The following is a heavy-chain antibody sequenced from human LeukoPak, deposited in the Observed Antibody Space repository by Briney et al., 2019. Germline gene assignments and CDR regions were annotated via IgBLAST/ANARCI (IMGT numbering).Heavy chain of an antibody. D-gene: IGHD5-12*01. V-gene: IGHV4-61*02. CDR3: ARNSGYDLNWFDP. CDR2: IYTSGST. J-gene: IGHJ5*02. CDR1: GGFISSGSYY. Sequence: SQTLSLTCTVSGGFISSGSYYWSWIRQPAGKGLEWFGRIYTSGSTNYNPSLKSRVTISVDTSKNQFSLKLSSVTAADTAVYYCARNSGYDLNWFDPWGQGTLVTVSS.